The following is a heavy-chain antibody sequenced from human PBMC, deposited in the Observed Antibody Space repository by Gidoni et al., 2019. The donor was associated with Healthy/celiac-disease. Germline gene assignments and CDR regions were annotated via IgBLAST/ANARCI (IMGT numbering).Heavy chain of an antibody. J-gene: IGHJ4*02. CDR2: INPSGGST. Sequence: QVQLVQSGAEVKKPGAAVKVSCKASGYTFTTYYMHWVRQAPGQGLEWMGIINPSGGSTSYAQKFQGRVTMTRDTSTSTVYMELSSLRSEDTAVYYCARGGTGLGATTDFDYWGQGTLVTVSS. CDR3: ARGGTGLGATTDFDY. V-gene: IGHV1-46*01. CDR1: GYTFTTYY. D-gene: IGHD1-26*01.